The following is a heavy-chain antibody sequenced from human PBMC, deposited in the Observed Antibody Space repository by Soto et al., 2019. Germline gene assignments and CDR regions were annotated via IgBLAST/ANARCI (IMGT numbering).Heavy chain of an antibody. CDR1: GYSFTSYW. CDR2: IDPSDSYT. V-gene: IGHV5-10-1*01. CDR3: ARLPKGEAAGPSY. J-gene: IGHJ4*02. Sequence: PGASLKISCKGSGYSFTSYWISLVRQMPGKGLEWMGRIDPSDSYTNYSPSFQGHVTISADKSISTAYLQWSSLKASDTAMYYCARLPKGEAAGPSYWGQGTLVTVSS. D-gene: IGHD6-13*01.